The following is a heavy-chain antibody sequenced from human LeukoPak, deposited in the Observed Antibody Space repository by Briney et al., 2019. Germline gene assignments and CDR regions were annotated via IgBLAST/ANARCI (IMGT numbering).Heavy chain of an antibody. V-gene: IGHV4-38-2*02. CDR2: IYHSGST. CDR3: ARGYSSSWYFNWFDP. J-gene: IGHJ5*02. CDR1: GYSISSGYY. D-gene: IGHD6-13*01. Sequence: PSETLSLTCTVSGYSISSGYYWGWIRRPPGKGLEWIGNIYHSGSTFYNPSLKSRVTISVDTSKNQFSLKLSSVTAADTAVYYCARGYSSSWYFNWFDPWGQGTLVTVSS.